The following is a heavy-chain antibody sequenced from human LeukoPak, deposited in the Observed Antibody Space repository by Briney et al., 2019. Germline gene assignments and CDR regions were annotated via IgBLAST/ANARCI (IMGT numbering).Heavy chain of an antibody. D-gene: IGHD5-18*01. CDR2: IYPGDSDP. CDR3: VRLRYTHGYGDY. CDR1: GYNFTSYW. Sequence: GESLKISCKGSGYNFTSYWIGWVRQMPGKGLEWMGSIYPGDSDPRYSPSFQGQVIISADKSISTAYLQWSSLKASDTAMYYCVRLRYTHGYGDYWGQGTLVTVSS. V-gene: IGHV5-51*01. J-gene: IGHJ4*02.